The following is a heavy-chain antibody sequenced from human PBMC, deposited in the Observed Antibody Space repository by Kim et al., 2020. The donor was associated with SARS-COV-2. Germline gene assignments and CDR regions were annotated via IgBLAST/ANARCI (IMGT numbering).Heavy chain of an antibody. J-gene: IGHJ4*02. D-gene: IGHD6-13*01. CDR1: GFTFSSYA. CDR2: ISGSGGST. V-gene: IGHV3-23*01. CDR3: AKDAPRPPYSSSWYFFDY. Sequence: GGSLRLSCAASGFTFSSYAMSWVRQAPGKGLEWVSAISGSGGSTYYADSVKGRFTISRDNSKNTLYLQMNSLRAEDTAVYYCAKDAPRPPYSSSWYFFDYWGQGTLVTVSS.